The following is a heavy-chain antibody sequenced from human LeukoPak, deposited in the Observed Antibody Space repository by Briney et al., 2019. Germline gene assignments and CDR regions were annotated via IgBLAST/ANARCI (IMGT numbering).Heavy chain of an antibody. CDR3: TSSDYTSSDY. V-gene: IGHV1-2*02. CDR2: IDPRSGGT. Sequence: VASMKVSCKASGYTFTDSYMHWVRQAPGQRLEWMGWIDPRSGGTNFARKFQGRVTMTRDTSISTAYMELSRLTSDDTAVYYCTSSDYTSSDYWGQGTLVTVSS. D-gene: IGHD2-2*02. J-gene: IGHJ4*02. CDR1: GYTFTDSY.